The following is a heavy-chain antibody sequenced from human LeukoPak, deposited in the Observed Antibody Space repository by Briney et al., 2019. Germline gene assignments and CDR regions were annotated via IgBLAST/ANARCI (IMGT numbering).Heavy chain of an antibody. V-gene: IGHV3-7*01. J-gene: IGHJ3*02. CDR2: IKQDGNEK. CDR3: ARDGILLCPMLTFDI. Sequence: GGSLRLSCAASGFTFTTYWMSWVRQAPGKGLEWVANIKQDGNEKYYVDSVKGRFTISRDNAKNSLYLQMNSLRAEDTAVYYCARDGILLCPMLTFDIWGQGTMVTVSS. CDR1: GFTFTTYW. D-gene: IGHD3-10*01.